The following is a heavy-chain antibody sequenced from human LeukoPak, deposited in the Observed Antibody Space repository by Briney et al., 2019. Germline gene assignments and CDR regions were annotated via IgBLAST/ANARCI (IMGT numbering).Heavy chain of an antibody. D-gene: IGHD6-13*01. CDR2: ISYDGSNK. CDR3: ARDQLGIVLWYYFDY. J-gene: IGHJ4*02. Sequence: GGSLRLSCAASGFTFSSYAMQWVRQAPGKGLEWVAVISYDGSNKYYADSVKGRFTISRDNSKNTLYLQMNSLRAEDTAVYYCARDQLGIVLWYYFDYWGQGTLVTVSS. CDR1: GFTFSSYA. V-gene: IGHV3-30-3*01.